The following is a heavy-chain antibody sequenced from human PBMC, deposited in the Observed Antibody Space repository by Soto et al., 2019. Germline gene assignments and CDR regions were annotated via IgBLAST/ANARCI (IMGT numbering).Heavy chain of an antibody. CDR2: IYYSGST. J-gene: IGHJ4*02. V-gene: IGHV4-39*01. D-gene: IGHD1-1*01. Sequence: QLQLQESGPGLVKPSETLSLTCTVSGGSISSSSYYWGWIRQPPGKGLEWIGSIYYSGSTYYNPSLKSRVTISVDTSKNQFSLKLSSVTAADTAVYYCARHVKALQQFDYWGQGTLVTVSS. CDR3: ARHVKALQQFDY. CDR1: GGSISSSSYY.